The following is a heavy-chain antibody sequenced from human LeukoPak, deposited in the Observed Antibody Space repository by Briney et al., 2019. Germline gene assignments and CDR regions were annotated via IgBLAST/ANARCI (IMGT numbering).Heavy chain of an antibody. D-gene: IGHD2-8*01. CDR3: PKPGAVVLMVYAFDY. Sequence: GGSLRLSCAASGITISNYALSWVRQAPGKGLEWVSAISGSGGSTYYADSVKGRFTISRDNSKNTLYLQMNSLRAEDTAVYYCPKPGAVVLMVYAFDYWGQGTLVTVSS. J-gene: IGHJ4*02. CDR1: GITISNYA. V-gene: IGHV3-23*01. CDR2: ISGSGGST.